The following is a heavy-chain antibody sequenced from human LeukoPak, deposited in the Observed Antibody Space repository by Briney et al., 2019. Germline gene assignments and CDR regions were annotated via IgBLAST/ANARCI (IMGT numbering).Heavy chain of an antibody. CDR2: ISYDGSNK. D-gene: IGHD5-18*01. CDR1: GFTFSSYA. V-gene: IGHV3-30-3*01. J-gene: IGHJ4*02. CDR3: AREPQYSYGFDY. Sequence: PGGSLRLSCAASGFTFSSYAMHWVRQAPGKGLEWVAVISYDGSNKYYADSVKGRFTISRDNSKNTLYLQMNSLRAEDTAVYYCAREPQYSYGFDYWGQGTLVIVSS.